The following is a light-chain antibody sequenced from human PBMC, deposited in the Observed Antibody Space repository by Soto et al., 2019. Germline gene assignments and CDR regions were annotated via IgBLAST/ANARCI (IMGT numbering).Light chain of an antibody. CDR3: QQYGISPT. V-gene: IGKV3-20*01. CDR2: DVS. Sequence: DIVLTQSPGTLSLSPGERATLSCRSSQSVSSNYLAWYQQKPDQAPSLVIYDVSGRATGIPDRFSCSGSGTDFNLSSSRLEPEDSAVYYCQQYGISPTFGQGTKVEIK. CDR1: QSVSSNY. J-gene: IGKJ1*01.